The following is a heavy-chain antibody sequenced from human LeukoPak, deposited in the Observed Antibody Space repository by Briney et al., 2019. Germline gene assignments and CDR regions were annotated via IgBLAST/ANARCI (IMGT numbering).Heavy chain of an antibody. CDR3: ARGALQLADYYYGMDV. D-gene: IGHD6-13*01. Sequence: ASVKVSCKASGYTLTSYDINWVRQATGQGLEWMGWMNPNSGNTGYAQKFQGRVTMTRNTSISTAYMELSSLRSEDTAVYYCARGALQLADYYYGMDVWGQGTTVTVSS. CDR2: MNPNSGNT. J-gene: IGHJ6*02. V-gene: IGHV1-8*01. CDR1: GYTLTSYD.